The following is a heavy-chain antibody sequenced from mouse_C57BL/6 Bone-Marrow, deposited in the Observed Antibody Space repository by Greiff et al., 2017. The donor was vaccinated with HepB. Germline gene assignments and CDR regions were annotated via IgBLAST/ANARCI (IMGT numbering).Heavy chain of an antibody. Sequence: EVKLVESGAELVRPGASVKLSCTASGFNIKDDYMHWVKQRPEQGLEWIGWIDPENGDTEYASKFQGKATITADTSSNTAYLQLSSLTSEDTAVYYCTTYYSNLYYYAMDYWGQGTSVTVSS. CDR3: TTYYSNLYYYAMDY. CDR1: GFNIKDDY. V-gene: IGHV14-4*01. J-gene: IGHJ4*01. D-gene: IGHD2-5*01. CDR2: IDPENGDT.